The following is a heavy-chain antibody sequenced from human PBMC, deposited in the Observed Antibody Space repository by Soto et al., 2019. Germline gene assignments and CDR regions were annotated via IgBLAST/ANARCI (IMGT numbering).Heavy chain of an antibody. CDR1: GFTFSAYA. D-gene: IGHD3-22*01. CDR2: ISGSGDST. V-gene: IGHV3-23*01. CDR3: VGQRYSNMIVVVDY. Sequence: EVQLLESGGGLVQPGGSRRLSWAASGFTFSAYAMGLVRQAPGKGLEWVSGISGSGDSTNYADSVKGRFTISKDNSKNTLYLQMNSMRAEDTAVYHCVGQRYSNMIVVVDYWGQGTLVTVSS. J-gene: IGHJ4*02.